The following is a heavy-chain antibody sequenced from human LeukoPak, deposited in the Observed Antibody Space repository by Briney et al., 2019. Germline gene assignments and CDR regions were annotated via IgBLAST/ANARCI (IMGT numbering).Heavy chain of an antibody. V-gene: IGHV1-18*01. CDR3: ARVHYGSGSYYNGYYYYTDV. CDR2: ISAYNGNT. J-gene: IGHJ6*03. Sequence: ASVKVSCKASGYTFTSYGISWVRQAPGQGLEWMGWISAYNGNTNYAQKLQGRVTMTTDTSTSTAYMELRSLRSDDTAVYYCARVHYGSGSYYNGYYYYTDVWGKGTTVAVSS. D-gene: IGHD3-10*01. CDR1: GYTFTSYG.